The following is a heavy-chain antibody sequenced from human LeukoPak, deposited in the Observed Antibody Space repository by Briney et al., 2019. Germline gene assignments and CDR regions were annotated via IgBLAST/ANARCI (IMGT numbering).Heavy chain of an antibody. Sequence: GGSLRLSCAASGFTFSSYTMHWVRQAPGKGLEWVAVISYGGSNKYYADSVKGRFTISRDNSKYPLYLQVNSLRAEDTAVYYCARAGFGLGDYFYGLDVWGQGTTVTVS. CDR3: ARAGFGLGDYFYGLDV. CDR1: GFTFSSYT. CDR2: ISYGGSNK. J-gene: IGHJ6*02. V-gene: IGHV3-30*01. D-gene: IGHD3-10*01.